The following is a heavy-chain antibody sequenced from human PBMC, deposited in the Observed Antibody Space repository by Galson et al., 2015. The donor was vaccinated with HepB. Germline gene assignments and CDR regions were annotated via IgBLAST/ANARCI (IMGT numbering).Heavy chain of an antibody. CDR1: GFTFSSFG. CDR3: ARQSYGALDY. Sequence: SLRLSCAASGFTFSSFGMHWVRQAPGRGLEWVAVIWFDGSNKYYADSVKGRFTISRDNSKNTLYLQMNSLRAEDTAVYYCARQSYGALDYWGQGTLVTVSS. V-gene: IGHV3-33*01. J-gene: IGHJ4*02. CDR2: IWFDGSNK. D-gene: IGHD4-17*01.